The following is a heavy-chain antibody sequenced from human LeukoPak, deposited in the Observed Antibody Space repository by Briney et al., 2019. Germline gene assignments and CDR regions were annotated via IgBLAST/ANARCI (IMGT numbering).Heavy chain of an antibody. CDR1: GFTFSSYS. CDR2: IQPDGSEQ. V-gene: IGHV3-7*01. J-gene: IGHJ5*02. D-gene: IGHD3-16*01. Sequence: GGSLRLSCAASGFTFSSYSMNWVRQAPGKGLEWVGNIQPDGSEQYPVDSVKGRFTISRDNARNSLFLQMNSLRVEDTAVYYCASQSFARFDPWGQGTLVTVSS. CDR3: ASQSFARFDP.